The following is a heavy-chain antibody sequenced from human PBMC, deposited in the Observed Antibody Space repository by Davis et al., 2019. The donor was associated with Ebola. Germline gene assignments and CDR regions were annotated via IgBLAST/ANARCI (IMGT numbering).Heavy chain of an antibody. CDR1: GFTFSDYY. V-gene: IGHV3-11*01. CDR3: ARFHIVGATTY. D-gene: IGHD1-26*01. CDR2: ISSSGSTI. J-gene: IGHJ4*02. Sequence: GESLKISCAASGFTFSDYYMSWIRQAPGKGLEWVSYISSSGSTIYYADSVKGRFTISRDNAKNSLYLQMSSLRAEDTAVYYCARFHIVGATTYWGQGTLVTVSS.